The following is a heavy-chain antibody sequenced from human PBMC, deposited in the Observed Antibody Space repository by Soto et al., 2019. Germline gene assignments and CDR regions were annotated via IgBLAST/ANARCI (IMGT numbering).Heavy chain of an antibody. V-gene: IGHV6-1*01. CDR3: AREWYGSGSYYNGPNPNYYYGMDV. Sequence: SQTLSLTCAISGDSVSSNSAAWNWIRQSPSRGLEWLGRTYYRSKWYNDYAVSVKSRITINPDTSKNQFSLQLNSVTPEDTAVYYCAREWYGSGSYYNGPNPNYYYGMDVRGQGTTVTGSS. CDR1: GDSVSSNSAA. CDR2: TYYRSKWYN. J-gene: IGHJ6*02. D-gene: IGHD3-10*01.